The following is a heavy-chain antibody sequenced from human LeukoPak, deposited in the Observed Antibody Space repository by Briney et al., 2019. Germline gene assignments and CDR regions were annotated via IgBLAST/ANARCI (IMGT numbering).Heavy chain of an antibody. J-gene: IGHJ4*02. CDR1: GGSFSGYY. CDR2: INHSGST. Sequence: SETLSLTCAVYGGSFSGYYWSWIRQPPGKGLEWIGEINHSGSTNYNPSLKSRVTISVDTSKNQFSLKLSSVTAADTAVYYCARDTSSGYRLYYFDYWGQGTLVTVSS. CDR3: ARDTSSGYRLYYFDY. D-gene: IGHD3-22*01. V-gene: IGHV4-34*01.